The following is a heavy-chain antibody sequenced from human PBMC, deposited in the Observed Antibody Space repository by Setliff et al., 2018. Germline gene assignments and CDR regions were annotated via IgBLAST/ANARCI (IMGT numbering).Heavy chain of an antibody. Sequence: GASVKVSCKASGYTFTSYGISWVRQAPGQGLEWMGWISAYNGNTNYAQNLQGRVTMTTDTSTSTAYMELRSLRSDDTAVYYCARGPWNDPPSPSDYWGQGTLVTVSS. J-gene: IGHJ4*02. D-gene: IGHD1-1*01. CDR3: ARGPWNDPPSPSDY. CDR2: ISAYNGNT. CDR1: GYTFTSYG. V-gene: IGHV1-18*01.